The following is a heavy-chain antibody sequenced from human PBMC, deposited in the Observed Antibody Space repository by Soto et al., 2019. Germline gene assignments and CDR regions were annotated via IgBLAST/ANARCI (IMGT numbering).Heavy chain of an antibody. Sequence: QVQLQESGPGLVKPSQTLSLTCTVSGGSISSGDYYWSWIRQPPGKGLEWIGNIYYRGSTYYNPSLKSRVTISVDTSKSQCSLKLSSVTAADTAVYYCARDDGGYLSLDYWGQGTLVTVSS. D-gene: IGHD3-10*01. CDR3: ARDDGGYLSLDY. CDR2: IYYRGST. J-gene: IGHJ4*02. CDR1: GGSISSGDYY. V-gene: IGHV4-30-4*01.